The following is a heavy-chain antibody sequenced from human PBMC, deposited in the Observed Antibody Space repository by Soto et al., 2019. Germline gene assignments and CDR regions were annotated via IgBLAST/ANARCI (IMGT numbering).Heavy chain of an antibody. CDR2: IWYDGSNK. CDR1: GFTFSSYG. Sequence: GGSLRLSCAASGFTFSSYGMHWVRQAPGKGLEWVAVIWYDGSNKYYADSVKGRFTISRDNSKNTLYLQMNSLRAEDTAVYYCARDQGYSSSWFDPWGQGTLVTVSS. D-gene: IGHD6-13*01. V-gene: IGHV3-33*01. J-gene: IGHJ5*02. CDR3: ARDQGYSSSWFDP.